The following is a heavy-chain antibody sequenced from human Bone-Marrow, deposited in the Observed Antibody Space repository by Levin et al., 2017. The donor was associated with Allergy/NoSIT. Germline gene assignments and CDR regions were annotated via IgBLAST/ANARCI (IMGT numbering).Heavy chain of an antibody. CDR3: ASGTFPGASDAFDV. D-gene: IGHD1/OR15-1a*01. V-gene: IGHV4-31*03. CDR1: GGSISGGGYY. Sequence: SQTLSLTCTVSGGSISGGGYYWCWIRQHPGKGLEWIGCISYIGSTHYNPSLKSRVTISADTSDKQFSLKMSSVTAADTAVFYCASGTFPGASDAFDVWGQGTIVTVSS. J-gene: IGHJ3*01. CDR2: ISYIGST.